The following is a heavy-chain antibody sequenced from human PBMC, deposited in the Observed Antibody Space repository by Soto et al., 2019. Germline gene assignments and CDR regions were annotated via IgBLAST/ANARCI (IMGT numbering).Heavy chain of an antibody. D-gene: IGHD6-19*01. CDR1: GFTFSSYG. V-gene: IGHV3-33*01. CDR2: IWYDGGNK. Sequence: PGGSLRLSCAASGFTFSSYGMHWVRQAPGKGLEWVAVIWYDGGNKYYADSVKGRFTISRDNSKNTLYLQMNSLRAEDTAVYYCARDRNSGWTFDYWGQGTLVTVSS. CDR3: ARDRNSGWTFDY. J-gene: IGHJ4*02.